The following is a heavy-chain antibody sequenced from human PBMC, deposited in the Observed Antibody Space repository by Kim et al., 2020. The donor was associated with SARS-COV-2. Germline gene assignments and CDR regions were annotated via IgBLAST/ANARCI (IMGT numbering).Heavy chain of an antibody. V-gene: IGHV1-8*01. CDR3: ARGRGYSYAARGFDY. D-gene: IGHD5-18*01. J-gene: IGHJ4*02. Sequence: QKFQGRITMTRKTSISTAYMGLSSLRSEDTAVYYCARGRGYSYAARGFDYWGQGTLVTVSS.